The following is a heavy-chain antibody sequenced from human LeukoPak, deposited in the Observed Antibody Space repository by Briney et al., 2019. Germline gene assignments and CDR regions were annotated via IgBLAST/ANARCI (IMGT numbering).Heavy chain of an antibody. CDR3: ARGRESTAIVYGMDV. Sequence: PETLSLTCAVYGGSFSGYYWSWIRQPPGKGLEWIGEINHSGSTNYNPSLKSRVTISVDTSKNQFSLKLSSVTAADTAVYYCARGRESTAIVYGMDVWGQGTTVTVSS. D-gene: IGHD5-18*01. CDR1: GGSFSGYY. J-gene: IGHJ6*02. V-gene: IGHV4-34*01. CDR2: INHSGST.